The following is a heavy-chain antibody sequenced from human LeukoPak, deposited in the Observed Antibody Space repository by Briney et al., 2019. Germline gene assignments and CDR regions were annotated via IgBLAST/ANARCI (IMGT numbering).Heavy chain of an antibody. V-gene: IGHV4-34*01. CDR2: INHSGST. J-gene: IGHJ6*02. D-gene: IGHD6-6*01. CDR1: GGSFSGYY. CDR3: ARSLSRSSPLTYYYYGMDV. Sequence: SETLSLTCAVYGGSFSGYYWSWIRQPPGKGLEWIGEINHSGSTNYDPSLKSRVTISVDTSKNQFSLKLSSVTAADTAVYYCARSLSRSSPLTYYYYGMDVWGQGTTVTVSS.